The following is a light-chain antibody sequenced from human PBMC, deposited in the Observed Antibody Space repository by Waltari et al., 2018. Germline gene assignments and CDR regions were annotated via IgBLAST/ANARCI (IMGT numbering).Light chain of an antibody. V-gene: IGKV1-12*01. CDR3: QQADSFPLT. CDR2: SAS. Sequence: DIQMIQSPSTLSASVGDRVTITCRASQGINNWLAWYQQVPGRAPKLLIYSASSLQSGVPSRFSGSGSGTNFTLTITSLQPEDFATYYCQQADSFPLTFGGGTKVEIK. J-gene: IGKJ4*01. CDR1: QGINNW.